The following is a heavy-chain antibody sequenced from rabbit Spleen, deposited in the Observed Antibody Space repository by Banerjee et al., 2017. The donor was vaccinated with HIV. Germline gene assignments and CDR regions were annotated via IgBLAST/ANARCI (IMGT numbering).Heavy chain of an antibody. D-gene: IGHD4-1*01. Sequence: QLKESGGGLVQPGGSLKLSCKASGFTLSSYYMNWVRQAPGKGLEWIGYIDPVFGITYYANWVNGRFSISRENAQNTVFLQMTSLTAADTATYFCVREVAGKFDLWGPGTLVTVS. V-gene: IGHV1S7*01. CDR3: VREVAGKFDL. CDR1: GFTLSSYY. J-gene: IGHJ4*01. CDR2: IDPVFGIT.